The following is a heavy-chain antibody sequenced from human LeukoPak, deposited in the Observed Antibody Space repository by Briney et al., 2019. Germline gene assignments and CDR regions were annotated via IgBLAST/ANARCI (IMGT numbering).Heavy chain of an antibody. J-gene: IGHJ3*02. CDR2: ISSSSSYI. CDR1: GFTFSNNW. V-gene: IGHV3-21*01. D-gene: IGHD6-19*01. CDR3: ARDPGAEHDAFDI. Sequence: PGGSLRLSCAASGFTFSNNWMVWVRQAPGKGLEWVSSISSSSSYIYYADSVKGRFTISRDNAKNSLYLQMNSLRAEDTAVYYCARDPGAEHDAFDIWGQATMVTVSS.